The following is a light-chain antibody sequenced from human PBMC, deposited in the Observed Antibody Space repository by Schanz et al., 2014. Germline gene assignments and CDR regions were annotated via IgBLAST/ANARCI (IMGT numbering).Light chain of an antibody. J-gene: IGLJ1*01. CDR3: CSYADSSTL. Sequence: QSALTQPPSASGSPGQSVTISCTGTSSDVGAYTYVSWYQQPPGKAPKLMIYDVTERPSGVSNRFSGSKSGNTASLTISGLQAEDEADYYCCSYADSSTLFGPGTKLTVL. CDR1: SSDVGAYTY. CDR2: DVT. V-gene: IGLV2-11*01.